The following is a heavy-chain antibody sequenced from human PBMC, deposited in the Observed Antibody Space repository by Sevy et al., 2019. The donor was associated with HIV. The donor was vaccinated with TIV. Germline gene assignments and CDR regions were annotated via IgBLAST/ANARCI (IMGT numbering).Heavy chain of an antibody. CDR1: GFTFSSYG. Sequence: GGSLRLSCAASGFTFSSYGMHWVRQAPGKGLEWVAVISYDGSNKYYADSVKGRFTISRDNSKNTLYLQMNSLRAEDTDVYYCAKDFYGSGSYYYYYYGMDVWGQGTTVTVSS. CDR3: AKDFYGSGSYYYYYYGMDV. CDR2: ISYDGSNK. J-gene: IGHJ6*02. D-gene: IGHD3-10*01. V-gene: IGHV3-30*18.